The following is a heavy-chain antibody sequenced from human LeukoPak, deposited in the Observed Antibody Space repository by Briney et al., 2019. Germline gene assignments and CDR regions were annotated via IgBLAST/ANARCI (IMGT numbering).Heavy chain of an antibody. CDR3: ARVFIVVVPAAIEDHYYYYYGMDV. D-gene: IGHD2-2*01. CDR2: MNPNSGNT. J-gene: IGHJ6*02. V-gene: IGHV1-8*01. Sequence: ASVKVSCKASGYTFNRYGITWARQATGQGLEWMGWMNPNSGNTGYAQKFQGRVTMTRNTSISTAYMELSSLRSEDTAVYYCARVFIVVVPAAIEDHYYYYYGMDVWGQGTTVTVSS. CDR1: GYTFNRYG.